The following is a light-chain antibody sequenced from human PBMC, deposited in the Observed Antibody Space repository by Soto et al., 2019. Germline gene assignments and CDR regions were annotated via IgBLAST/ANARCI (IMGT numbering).Light chain of an antibody. V-gene: IGKV3-15*01. CDR1: HSISSSY. Sequence: TQSPGTLSLSSGERAALFCLASHSISSSYLAWYQQKPGQAPSLLIYGASTRATGIPARFSGSGSGTEFTLTISSLQSEDFAVYYCEQYNNWPITFGQGTRLEIK. CDR3: EQYNNWPIT. J-gene: IGKJ5*01. CDR2: GAS.